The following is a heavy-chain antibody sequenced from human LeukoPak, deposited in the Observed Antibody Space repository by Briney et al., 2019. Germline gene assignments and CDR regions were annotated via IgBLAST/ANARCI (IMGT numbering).Heavy chain of an antibody. V-gene: IGHV3-23*01. CDR2: FGGSGGST. D-gene: IGHD2-2*01. Sequence: GGSLRLSCAASGFTFSSYAMSWVRLAPGKGLEWVSTFGGSGGSTYYADSVKGRFTISRDNSKNTLYLQMNSLRAEDTAVYYCAKAIRTSCYGCNMDVWGKGATVTVSS. CDR1: GFTFSSYA. J-gene: IGHJ6*03. CDR3: AKAIRTSCYGCNMDV.